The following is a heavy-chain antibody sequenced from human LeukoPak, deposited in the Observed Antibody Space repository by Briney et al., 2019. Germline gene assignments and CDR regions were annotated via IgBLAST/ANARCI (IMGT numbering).Heavy chain of an antibody. V-gene: IGHV4-59*08. D-gene: IGHD6-19*01. J-gene: IGHJ4*02. Sequence: SETLSLTCTVSGGSMSPYHWGWIRQPPGKGLEWTGYIYYSGSTNYNPSLKSQVTISVDTSKNQFSLKLSSVTAADTAIYYCARAVSGRFDYWGQGTPVTVSS. CDR3: ARAVSGRFDY. CDR1: GGSMSPYH. CDR2: IYYSGST.